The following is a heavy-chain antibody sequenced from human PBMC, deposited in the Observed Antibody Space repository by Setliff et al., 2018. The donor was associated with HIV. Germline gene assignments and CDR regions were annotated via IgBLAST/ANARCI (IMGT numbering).Heavy chain of an antibody. Sequence: GASVKVSCKASGGTFSSYAISWVRQAPGQGLEWMGGIIPIFGTANYAQKFQGRVTITADESTSTAYMELSSLRSEDTAVYYCARRVSYATSGYSLGYWGQGTLVTVSS. V-gene: IGHV1-69*13. CDR1: GGTFSSYA. CDR2: IIPIFGTA. J-gene: IGHJ4*02. CDR3: ARRVSYATSGYSLGY. D-gene: IGHD5-12*01.